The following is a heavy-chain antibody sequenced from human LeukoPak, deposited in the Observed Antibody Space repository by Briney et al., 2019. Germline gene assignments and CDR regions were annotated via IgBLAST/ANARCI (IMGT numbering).Heavy chain of an antibody. Sequence: SETLSLTCTVSGGSISSGSYYWSWIRQPAGKGLEWIGCIYTSGSINYNPSLKSRVTISVDTSKNQFSLKLSSVTAADTAVYYCARGGGWYGAFDIWGQGTMVTVSS. D-gene: IGHD6-19*01. V-gene: IGHV4-61*02. CDR2: IYTSGSI. CDR1: GGSISSGSYY. J-gene: IGHJ3*02. CDR3: ARGGGWYGAFDI.